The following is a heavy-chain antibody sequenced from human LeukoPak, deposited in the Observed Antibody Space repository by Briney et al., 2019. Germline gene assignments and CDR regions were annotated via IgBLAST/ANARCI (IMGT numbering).Heavy chain of an antibody. CDR1: GFRFSYYW. Sequence: GGSLRLSCGASGFRFSYYWMTWVRQGPRKGLEWVANIKYDGSEKHYVESVKDRFTISRDNAKNSLYLQMDSLRVEDTAVYFCARGWGDCSTVSCYTGGDVFDIWGQGTKVTVSS. CDR2: IKYDGSEK. D-gene: IGHD2-2*02. J-gene: IGHJ3*02. V-gene: IGHV3-7*01. CDR3: ARGWGDCSTVSCYTGGDVFDI.